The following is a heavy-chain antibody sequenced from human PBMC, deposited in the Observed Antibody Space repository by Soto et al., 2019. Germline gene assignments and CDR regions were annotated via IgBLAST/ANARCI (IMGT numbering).Heavy chain of an antibody. D-gene: IGHD3-22*01. CDR2: ISWNSGSI. CDR3: AKESPLNYYDSSGPFDY. V-gene: IGHV3-9*01. CDR1: GFTFDDYA. Sequence: GGSLRLSCAASGFTFDDYAMHWVRQAPGKGLEWVSGISWNSGSIGYVDSVKGRFTISRDNAKNSLYLQMNSLRAEDTALYYCAKESPLNYYDSSGPFDYWGQGTLVTVSS. J-gene: IGHJ4*02.